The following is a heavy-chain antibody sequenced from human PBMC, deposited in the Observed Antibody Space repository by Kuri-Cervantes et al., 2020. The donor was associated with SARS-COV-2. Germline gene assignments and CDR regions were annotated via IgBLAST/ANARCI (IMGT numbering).Heavy chain of an antibody. V-gene: IGHV4-34*01. Sequence: SQTLSLTCAVYGGSFSGYYWSWIRQPPGKGLEWIGEINHSGSTNYNPSLKSRVTISVDTSKNQFSLKLSSVTAADTAVYYCARDPYYGYVWGSYRLGGAFDIWGQGTMVTVSS. CDR2: INHSGST. CDR1: GGSFSGYY. CDR3: ARDPYYGYVWGSYRLGGAFDI. D-gene: IGHD3-16*02. J-gene: IGHJ3*02.